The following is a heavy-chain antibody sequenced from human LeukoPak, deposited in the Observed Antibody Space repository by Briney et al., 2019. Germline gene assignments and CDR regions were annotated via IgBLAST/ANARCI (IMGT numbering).Heavy chain of an antibody. J-gene: IGHJ3*02. V-gene: IGHV1-3*01. CDR1: GYTFTSYA. CDR3: ARDLKTRDWGRHAFDI. Sequence: ASVKVSCKASGYTFTSYAMHWVRQAPGQRLEWMGWINAGNGNTKYSQKFQGRVTITRDTSASTAYMELSSLRSEDTAVYYCARDLKTRDWGRHAFDIWGQGTMVTVSS. CDR2: INAGNGNT. D-gene: IGHD3-16*01.